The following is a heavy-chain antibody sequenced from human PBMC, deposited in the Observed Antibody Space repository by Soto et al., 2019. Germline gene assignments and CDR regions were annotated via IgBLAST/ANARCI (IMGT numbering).Heavy chain of an antibody. V-gene: IGHV3-33*01. D-gene: IGHD3-9*01. CDR3: AREPSYYDILTGYYPPHYYYGMDV. CDR2: IWYDGSNK. J-gene: IGHJ6*02. Sequence: QVQLVESGGGVVQPGRSLRLSCAASGFTFSSYGMHWVRQAPGKGLEWVAVIWYDGSNKYYADSVKGRFTISRDNSKNTLYLQMNSLRAEDTAVYYCAREPSYYDILTGYYPPHYYYGMDVWGQGTTVTVSS. CDR1: GFTFSSYG.